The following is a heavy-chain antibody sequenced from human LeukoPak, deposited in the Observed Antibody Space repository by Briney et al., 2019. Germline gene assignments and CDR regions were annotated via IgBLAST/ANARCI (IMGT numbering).Heavy chain of an antibody. CDR1: GFTFSSYA. Sequence: GGSLRLSCAASGFTFSSYAMSWVRQAPGKGLEWVSAISGSGGSTYYADSVKGRFTISRDNSKNTLYLQMNSLRAEDTAVYYCAKGTIVVVPAGIYYFDYWGQGTLVTVSA. J-gene: IGHJ4*02. CDR2: ISGSGGST. CDR3: AKGTIVVVPAGIYYFDY. V-gene: IGHV3-23*01. D-gene: IGHD2-2*01.